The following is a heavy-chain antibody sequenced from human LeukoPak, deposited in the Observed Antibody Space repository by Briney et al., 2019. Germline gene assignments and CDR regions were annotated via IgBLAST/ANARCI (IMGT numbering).Heavy chain of an antibody. J-gene: IGHJ4*02. D-gene: IGHD2-15*01. CDR3: ARDSSSGGSCYSCYFDY. Sequence: GGSLRLSCAASGFTFSSYSMNWVRQAPGKGLEWVSSISSSSSYIYYADSVKGRFTISRDSAKNSLYLQMNSLRAEDTAVYYCARDSSSGGSCYSCYFDYWGQGTLVTVSS. CDR2: ISSSSSYI. CDR1: GFTFSSYS. V-gene: IGHV3-21*01.